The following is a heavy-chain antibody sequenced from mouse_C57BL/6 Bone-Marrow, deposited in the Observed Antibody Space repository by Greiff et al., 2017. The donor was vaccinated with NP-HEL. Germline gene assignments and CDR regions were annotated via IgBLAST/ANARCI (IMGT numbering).Heavy chain of an antibody. J-gene: IGHJ3*01. D-gene: IGHD1-1*01. CDR3: AREGYYGSSYWFAY. V-gene: IGHV1-69*01. CDR2: IDPSDSYT. Sequence: QVQLQQPGAELVMPGASVKLSCKASGYTFTSYWMHWVKQRPGQGLEWIGEIDPSDSYTNYNQKFKGKSTLTVDKSSSPAYMQLSSLTSEDSAVYYCAREGYYGSSYWFAYWGQGTLVTVSA. CDR1: GYTFTSYW.